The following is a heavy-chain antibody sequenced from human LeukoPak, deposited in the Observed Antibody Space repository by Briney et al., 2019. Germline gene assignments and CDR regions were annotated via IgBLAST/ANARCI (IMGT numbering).Heavy chain of an antibody. J-gene: IGHJ3*02. D-gene: IGHD6-13*01. V-gene: IGHV3-21*01. CDR1: GFTFSSYS. CDR3: ARARIAAAGMAFDT. Sequence: GGSLRLSCAASGFTFSSYSMNWVRQAPGKGLEWVSSISSSSSYIYYADSVKGRFTISRDNAKNPLYLQMNSLRAEDTAVYYCARARIAAAGMAFDTWGQGTMVTVSS. CDR2: ISSSSSYI.